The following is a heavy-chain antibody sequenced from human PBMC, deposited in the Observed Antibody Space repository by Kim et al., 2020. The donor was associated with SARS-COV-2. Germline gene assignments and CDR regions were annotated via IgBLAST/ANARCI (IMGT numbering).Heavy chain of an antibody. CDR2: IWYDGSNK. Sequence: GGSLRLSCAASGFTFSSYGMHWVRQAPGKGLEWVAVIWYDGSNKYYADSVKGRFTISRDNSKNTLYLQMNSLRAEDTAVYYCAKDFSGGIAAADDAFDIWGQGTMVTVSS. J-gene: IGHJ3*02. CDR1: GFTFSSYG. D-gene: IGHD6-13*01. CDR3: AKDFSGGIAAADDAFDI. V-gene: IGHV3-33*06.